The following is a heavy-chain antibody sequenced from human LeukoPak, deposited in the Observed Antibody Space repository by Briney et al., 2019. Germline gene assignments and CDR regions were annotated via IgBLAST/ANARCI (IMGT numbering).Heavy chain of an antibody. CDR3: GRYYYDSSGSKGGLDY. V-gene: IGHV3-23*01. J-gene: IGHJ4*02. Sequence: SGGSLRLSCAAPGFTFSSYAMSWVRQAPGKGLEWVSAISGSGGSTYYADSVKGRFTISRDNSKNMLYLQMNSLRAEDTAVYYCGRYYYDSSGSKGGLDYWGQGTLVTVSS. CDR1: GFTFSSYA. CDR2: ISGSGGST. D-gene: IGHD3-22*01.